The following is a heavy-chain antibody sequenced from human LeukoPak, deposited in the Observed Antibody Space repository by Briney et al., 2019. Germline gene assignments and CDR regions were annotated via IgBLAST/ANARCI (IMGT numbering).Heavy chain of an antibody. Sequence: PSETLSLTCAVYGGSFSGNYWSWIRQPPGKGLEWIGYIYYSGSTNYNPSLKSRVTISVDTSKNQFSLKLSSVTAADTAVYYCARQDGDYWGQGTLVTVSS. J-gene: IGHJ4*02. CDR1: GGSFSGNY. CDR2: IYYSGST. V-gene: IGHV4-59*08. CDR3: ARQDGDY.